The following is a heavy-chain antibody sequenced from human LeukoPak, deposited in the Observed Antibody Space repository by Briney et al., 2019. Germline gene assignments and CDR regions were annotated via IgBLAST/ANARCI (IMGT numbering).Heavy chain of an antibody. V-gene: IGHV1-18*01. Sequence: EASVKVSCKASGYTLSSYGINWVRQAPGQGLERMGWVSGYNGNTNYAQKLQGRVTMTTDTSTSTAYMELRSLRSGDTAVYYCARDIDSSPGWFDPWGQGTLVTVSS. CDR1: GYTLSSYG. D-gene: IGHD6-13*01. CDR3: ARDIDSSPGWFDP. J-gene: IGHJ5*02. CDR2: VSGYNGNT.